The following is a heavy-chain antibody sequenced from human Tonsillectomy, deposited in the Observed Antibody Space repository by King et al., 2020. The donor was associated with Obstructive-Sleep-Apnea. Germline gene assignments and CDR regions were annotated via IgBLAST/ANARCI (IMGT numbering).Heavy chain of an antibody. D-gene: IGHD3-9*01. J-gene: IGHJ5*02. CDR3: ARESYYYDILTGYSGTNWFDP. CDR2: IHYSGST. Sequence: PLQESGPGLVKPSQTLSLTCTVSGGSISIGDYYWSWIRQPPGKGLEWIGYIHYSGSTYYNSSLKSRVTISVDTSKNQFSLKLSSVAAADTALYYCARESYYYDILTGYSGTNWFDPWGQGTLVTVSS. V-gene: IGHV4-30-4*01. CDR1: GGSISIGDYY.